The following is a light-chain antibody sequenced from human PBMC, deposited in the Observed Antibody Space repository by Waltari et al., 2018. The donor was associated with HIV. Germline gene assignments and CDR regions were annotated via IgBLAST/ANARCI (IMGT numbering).Light chain of an antibody. Sequence: DIQMAQSPASLSASVGDRVSITCRASRAIGRWLAWFQQKPGEAPTALVYAASTLHVGVPPRFAGSGSGTEFVLTIAGLEPEDFATYYCQQYSEIPRTFG. CDR3: QQYSEIPRT. V-gene: IGKV1-16*01. CDR1: RAIGRW. CDR2: AAS. J-gene: IGKJ2*01.